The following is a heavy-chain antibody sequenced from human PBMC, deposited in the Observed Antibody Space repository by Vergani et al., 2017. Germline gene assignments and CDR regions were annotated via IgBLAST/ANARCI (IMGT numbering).Heavy chain of an antibody. CDR3: ATIDSSGYYPSYNVPDY. CDR2: VNWNGVGS. Sequence: EVQLVESGGRVVRPGGSLRLSCIASGFKFDDYGMNWVRHVPGKGLEWVAGVNWNGVGSAYADSVRGRFIISRDNAENSLFLQMNSLRVEDTALYYCATIDSSGYYPSYNVPDYWGQGTQVTFSS. CDR1: GFKFDDYG. D-gene: IGHD3-22*01. V-gene: IGHV3-20*04. J-gene: IGHJ4*02.